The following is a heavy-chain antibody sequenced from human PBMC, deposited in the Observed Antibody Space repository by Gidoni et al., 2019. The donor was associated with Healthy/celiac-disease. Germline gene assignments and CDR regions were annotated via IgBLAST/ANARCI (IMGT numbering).Heavy chain of an antibody. CDR2: IYYSGST. J-gene: IGHJ4*02. D-gene: IGHD3-3*01. V-gene: IGHV4-31*03. CDR1: GGSISSGGYY. CDR3: AREVGGYYDFWSGYRKGEYYFDY. Sequence: QVQLQESGPGLVKPSQTLSLTCTVSGGSISSGGYYWSWIRQHPGKGLEWIGYIYYSGSTYYNPSLKSRVTISVDTSKNKFSLKLSSVTAADTAVYYCAREVGGYYDFWSGYRKGEYYFDYWGQGTLVTVSS.